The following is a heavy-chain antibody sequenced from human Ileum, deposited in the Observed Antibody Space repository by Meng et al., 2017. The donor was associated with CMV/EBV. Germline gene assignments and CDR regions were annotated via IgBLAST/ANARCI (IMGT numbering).Heavy chain of an antibody. D-gene: IGHD2-2*01. CDR1: DGSISSYY. CDR3: AREKSSCTSSTCYGVDS. Sequence: RPCTVHPWSTPSLTCTVSDGSISSYYCSWIRQSAGKGLEWIGRIHTSGTTNYNPSLKSRVTLSLDTSKDQFSLKLTSVTAADTAVYYCAREKSSCTSSTCYGVDSWGQGTLVTVSS. CDR2: IHTSGTT. V-gene: IGHV4-4*07. J-gene: IGHJ4*02.